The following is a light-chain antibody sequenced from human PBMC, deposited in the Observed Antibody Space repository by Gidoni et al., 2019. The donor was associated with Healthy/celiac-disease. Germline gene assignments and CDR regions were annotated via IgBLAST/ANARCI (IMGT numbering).Light chain of an antibody. CDR1: QSLLHSNGYNY. V-gene: IGKV2-28*01. CDR2: LGS. Sequence: DIVMTQYPLSLPVTPGEPASITYRYSQSLLHSNGYNYLDWYLQKPGQSPQLLIYLGSNRASGVPDRFSGSGSGTDFTLKISRVEAEDVGVYYCMQALQTPVTFGQGTKVEIK. J-gene: IGKJ2*01. CDR3: MQALQTPVT.